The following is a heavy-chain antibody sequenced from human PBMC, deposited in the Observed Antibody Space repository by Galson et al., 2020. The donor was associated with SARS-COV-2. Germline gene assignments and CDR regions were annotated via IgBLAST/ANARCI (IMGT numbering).Heavy chain of an antibody. Sequence: GESLKISCAASGFTFSSYAMHWVRQAPGKGLEWVAVISYDGSNKYYADSVKGRFTISRDNSKNTLYLQMNSLRAEDTAVYYCASTRGQYQLLSFGMDVWGQGTTVTVSS. J-gene: IGHJ6*02. V-gene: IGHV3-30*04. CDR1: GFTFSSYA. CDR2: ISYDGSNK. D-gene: IGHD2-2*01. CDR3: ASTRGQYQLLSFGMDV.